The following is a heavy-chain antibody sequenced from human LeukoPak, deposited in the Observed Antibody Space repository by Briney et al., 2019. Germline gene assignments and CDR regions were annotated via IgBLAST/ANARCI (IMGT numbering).Heavy chain of an antibody. CDR1: GHRFTNHW. D-gene: IGHD1-26*01. V-gene: IGHV5-51*01. J-gene: IGHJ4*02. CDR3: ARDTSGSYSAFEY. CDR2: INLGDSET. Sequence: GESLKISCEAVGHRFTNHWIGWVRQRPGEGLEWMGIINLGDSETHYTPSFQDQVTFSLDKSTNTAYLQWSSLKASDTAMYYCARDTSGSYSAFEYWGQGTLVTVSS.